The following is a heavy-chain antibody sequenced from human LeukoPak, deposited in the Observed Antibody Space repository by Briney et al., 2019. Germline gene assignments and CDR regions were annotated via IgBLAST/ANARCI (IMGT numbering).Heavy chain of an antibody. Sequence: PGGSLRLSCAASGFTFSSYAMSWVRQAPGKGLEWVSAISGSGGSTYYADPVKGRFTISRDNSKNTLYLQMNSLRAEDTAVYYCAKDGGDYDFWSGYYGGDYWGQGTLVTVSS. CDR1: GFTFSSYA. CDR3: AKDGGDYDFWSGYYGGDY. CDR2: ISGSGGST. D-gene: IGHD3-3*01. J-gene: IGHJ4*02. V-gene: IGHV3-23*01.